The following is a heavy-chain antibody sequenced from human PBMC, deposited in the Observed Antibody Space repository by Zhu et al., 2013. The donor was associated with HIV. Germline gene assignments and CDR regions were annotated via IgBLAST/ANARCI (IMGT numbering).Heavy chain of an antibody. V-gene: IGHV1-2*02. CDR1: GYGFTDYY. J-gene: IGHJ6*02. CDR2: INPNSGGT. CDR3: ARAKDSSDWFDYNYGLDV. Sequence: QVQLVQSGAELEKPGASVKVSCKASGYGFTDYYIHWVRQAPGHGLEWMGWINPNSGGTNYAQNFQGRVSLTRDTSITTAYLELSSLKSDDTAVYYCARAKDSSDWFDYNYGLDVWGQGP. D-gene: IGHD3-22*01.